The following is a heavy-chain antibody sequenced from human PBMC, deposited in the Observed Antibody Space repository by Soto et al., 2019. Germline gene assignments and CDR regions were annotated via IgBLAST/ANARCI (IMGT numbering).Heavy chain of an antibody. J-gene: IGHJ4*02. CDR1: GGTFSSYT. CDR2: IIPILGIA. D-gene: IGHD2-8*01. CDR3: AGLYCTNGVCHDY. Sequence: SVKVSCKASGGTFSSYTISWVRQAPGQGLEWMGRIIPILGIANYAQKFQGRVTITADKSTSTAYMELSSLRSEDTAVYYCAGLYCTNGVCHDYWGQGTLVTVSS. V-gene: IGHV1-69*02.